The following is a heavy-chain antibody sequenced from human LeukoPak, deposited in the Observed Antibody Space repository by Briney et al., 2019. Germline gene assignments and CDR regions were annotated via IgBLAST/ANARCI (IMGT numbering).Heavy chain of an antibody. J-gene: IGHJ3*02. CDR2: IDSSGSTT. D-gene: IGHD3-10*01. CDR3: ARGGPETFDI. V-gene: IGHV3-48*01. Sequence: GGSLRLSCAASGFTFSDYKMNWVRQAPGKGLEWVSYIDSSGSTTFYADSVKGRFSISRDNAKNSLYLQMNSLRAEDTAVYYCARGGPETFDIWGQGTMVTVSS. CDR1: GFTFSDYK.